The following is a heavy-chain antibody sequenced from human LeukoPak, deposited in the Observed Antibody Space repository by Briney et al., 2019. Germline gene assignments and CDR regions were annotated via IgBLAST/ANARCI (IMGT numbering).Heavy chain of an antibody. CDR2: VYYDGRA. D-gene: IGHD3-9*01. J-gene: IGHJ4*02. Sequence: PSETLSLTCTVSGASFSSASYYWGWIRQPPGKSPEWVGSVYYDGRAYYNPSLRSRLTIQVDTSKRQITLKLSSVTAADTAVYYCARAHYDISTGNYLDYWGQGILVTVSS. CDR3: ARAHYDISTGNYLDY. CDR1: GASFSSASYY. V-gene: IGHV4-39*06.